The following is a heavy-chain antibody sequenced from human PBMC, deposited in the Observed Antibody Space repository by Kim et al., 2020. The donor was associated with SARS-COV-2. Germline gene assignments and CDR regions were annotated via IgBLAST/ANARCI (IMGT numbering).Heavy chain of an antibody. V-gene: IGHV4-61*01. CDR2: IYYSGST. Sequence: SETLSLTCTVSGGSVSSGSYYWSWIRQPPGKGLEWIGYIYYSGSTNYNPSLKSRVTISVDTSKNQFSLKLSSVTAADTAVYYCARNEMSDITIFGLVSWKGAFDISGQETMVTVSS. D-gene: IGHD3-3*01. CDR1: GGSVSSGSYY. J-gene: IGHJ3*02. CDR3: ARNEMSDITIFGLVSWKGAFDI.